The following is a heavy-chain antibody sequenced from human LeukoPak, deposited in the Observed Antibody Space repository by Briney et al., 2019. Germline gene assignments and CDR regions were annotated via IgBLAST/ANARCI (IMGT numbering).Heavy chain of an antibody. V-gene: IGHV1-2*02. D-gene: IGHD4-17*01. Sequence: ASVKVSCKASGYTFTGYYMHWVRQAPGQGLEWMGWINPNSGGADYAQKFQGRVTMTRDTSISTAYMELSRLRSDDTAVYYCARVFPTATTSCFDYWGQGTLVTVSS. J-gene: IGHJ4*02. CDR2: INPNSGGA. CDR3: ARVFPTATTSCFDY. CDR1: GYTFTGYY.